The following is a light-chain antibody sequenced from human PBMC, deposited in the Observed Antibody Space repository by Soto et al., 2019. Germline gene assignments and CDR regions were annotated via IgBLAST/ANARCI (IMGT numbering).Light chain of an antibody. J-gene: IGKJ3*01. CDR3: LQCDDLRFT. V-gene: IGKV1-33*01. CDR1: QDIYTY. Sequence: DIQMTQSPSSLSASVGDRVTITCQASQDIYTYLNWYQQRPGKAPKLLIYDASILETGVPSRFSGSGAGTHFTFTIRSLQPEDIATYYCLQCDDLRFTFGPGTTVAIK. CDR2: DAS.